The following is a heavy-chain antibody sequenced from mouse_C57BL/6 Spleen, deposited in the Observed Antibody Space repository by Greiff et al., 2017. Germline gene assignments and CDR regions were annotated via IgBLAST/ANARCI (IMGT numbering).Heavy chain of an antibody. CDR1: GYTFTSYG. CDR2: IYPRSGNT. J-gene: IGHJ1*03. CDR3: ARCTMGTTGYWYFDV. V-gene: IGHV1-81*01. Sequence: QVQLQQSGAELARPGASVKLSCKASGYTFTSYGISWVKQRTGQGLEWIGEIYPRSGNTYYNEKFKGKATLTADKSSSTAYMELRSLTSEDSAVYFCARCTMGTTGYWYFDVWGTGTTVTVSS. D-gene: IGHD2-14*01.